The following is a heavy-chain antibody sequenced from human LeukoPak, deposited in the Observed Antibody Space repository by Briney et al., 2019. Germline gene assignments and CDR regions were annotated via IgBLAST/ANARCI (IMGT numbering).Heavy chain of an antibody. Sequence: PSETLSLTCTVSGPIIGYYWTWLRPPPGRGLEGVACINNSGRTKYNPSLQSRVTISLDTSKNRLALQLRSVTAADTAVYYCARLLDYDNSGDPDSFDIWVQGTLVTVSS. CDR2: INNSGRT. J-gene: IGHJ3*02. CDR1: GPIIGYY. CDR3: ARLLDYDNSGDPDSFDI. V-gene: IGHV4-59*01. D-gene: IGHD3-22*01.